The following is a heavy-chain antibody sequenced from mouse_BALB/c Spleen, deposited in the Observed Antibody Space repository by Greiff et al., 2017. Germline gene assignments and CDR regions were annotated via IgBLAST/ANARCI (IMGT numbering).Heavy chain of an antibody. V-gene: IGHV5-6-4*01. CDR3: TRDQTGTWTYAMDY. J-gene: IGHJ4*01. CDR2: ISSGGSYT. Sequence: EVNVVESGGGLVKPGGSLKLSCAASGFTFSSYTMSWVRQTPEKRLEWVATISSGGSYTYYPDSVKGRFTISRDNAKNTLYLQMSSLKSEDTAMYYCTRDQTGTWTYAMDYWGQGTSVTVSS. CDR1: GFTFSSYT. D-gene: IGHD4-1*01.